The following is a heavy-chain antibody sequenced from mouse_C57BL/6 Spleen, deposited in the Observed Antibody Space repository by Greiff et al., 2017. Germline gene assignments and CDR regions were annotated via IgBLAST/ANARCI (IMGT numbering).Heavy chain of an antibody. J-gene: IGHJ4*01. CDR2: INPGSGGT. CDR1: GYAFTNYL. V-gene: IGHV1-54*01. CDR3: ARVGYYAMDY. Sequence: VQLVESGAELVRPGTSVKVSCKASGYAFTNYLIEWVKQRPGQGLEWIGVINPGSGGTNYNEKFKGKATLTADKSSSTAYMQLSSLTSEDSAVYFCARVGYYAMDYWGQGTSDTVSS. D-gene: IGHD1-1*02.